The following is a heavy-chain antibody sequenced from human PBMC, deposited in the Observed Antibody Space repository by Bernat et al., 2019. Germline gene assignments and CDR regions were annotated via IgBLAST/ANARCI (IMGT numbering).Heavy chain of an antibody. CDR2: IRSKANSYAT. V-gene: IGHV3-73*01. CDR1: GFTFSGSA. Sequence: EVQLVESGGGLVQPGGSLKLSCAASGFTFSGSAMHWVRQASGKGLEWVGRIRSKANSYATAYAASVKGRFTISRDDSKNTAYLQMNSLKTEDTAVYYCTRLNDYCVYYYYYGMDVWGQGTTVTVSS. D-gene: IGHD4-17*01. J-gene: IGHJ6*02. CDR3: TRLNDYCVYYYYYGMDV.